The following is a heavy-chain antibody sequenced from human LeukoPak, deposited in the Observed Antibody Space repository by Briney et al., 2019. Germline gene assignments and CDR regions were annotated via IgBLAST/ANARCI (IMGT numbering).Heavy chain of an antibody. CDR1: GGTFSSYA. V-gene: IGHV1-69*04. CDR3: ASTGNIAAAGTRSLDY. J-gene: IGHJ4*02. CDR2: IIPILGIA. Sequence: SVKASCKASGGTFSSYAISWVRQAPGQGLEWMGRIIPILGIANYAQKFQGRVTITADKSTSTAYMELSSLRSEDTAVYYCASTGNIAAAGTRSLDYWGQGTLVTVSS. D-gene: IGHD6-13*01.